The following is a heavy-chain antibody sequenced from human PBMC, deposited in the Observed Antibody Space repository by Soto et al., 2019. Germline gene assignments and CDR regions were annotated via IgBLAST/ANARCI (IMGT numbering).Heavy chain of an antibody. J-gene: IGHJ6*02. CDR2: VHYTGGTNYNT. V-gene: IGHV4-59*01. Sequence: QVQLQESGPGLVKPSETLSLTCTVSGGSISNYYWTWIRQPPGRALEWIGYVHYTGGTNYNTNYNPSLKSRVTISLDPSKNHFSLKLSSVTASDTAVYYCARDKGYIGDMDVWGQGTTVTVSS. CDR3: ARDKGYIGDMDV. CDR1: GGSISNYY. D-gene: IGHD2-2*02.